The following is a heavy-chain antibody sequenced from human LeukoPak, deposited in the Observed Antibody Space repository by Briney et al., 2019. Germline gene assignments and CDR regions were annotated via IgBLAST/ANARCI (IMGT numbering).Heavy chain of an antibody. CDR1: GFTFSSYG. J-gene: IGHJ4*02. CDR3: ARGYCSGGSCSKYDY. D-gene: IGHD2-15*01. V-gene: IGHV3-7*01. Sequence: PGRSLRLSCAASGFTFSSYGMHWVRQAPGKGLEWVAKIKQDGSEKYYVDSVKGRSIVSRDNAKNSLFLQMNSLRAEDTAVYYCARGYCSGGSCSKYDYWGQGTLVTVSS. CDR2: IKQDGSEK.